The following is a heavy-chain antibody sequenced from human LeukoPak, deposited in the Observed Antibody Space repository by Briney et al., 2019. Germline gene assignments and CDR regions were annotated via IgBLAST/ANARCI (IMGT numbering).Heavy chain of an antibody. J-gene: IGHJ5*02. V-gene: IGHV1-2*02. Sequence: GASVKVSCKASGYTXTGYYMHGVRQAPGQGLEWMGCINPNSGDTKYAQKFQGRVTLTRDTSMNTAYMDLSRLRSDDTAIYYCARGGYVIVRDWFDPWGQGTLVTVSS. CDR3: ARGGYVIVRDWFDP. CDR2: INPNSGDT. D-gene: IGHD3-16*01. CDR1: GYTXTGYY.